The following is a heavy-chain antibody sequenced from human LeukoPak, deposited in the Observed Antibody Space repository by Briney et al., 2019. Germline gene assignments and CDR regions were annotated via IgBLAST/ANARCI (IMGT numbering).Heavy chain of an antibody. CDR1: GFNFRSYG. D-gene: IGHD3-3*01. J-gene: IGHJ4*02. CDR3: ASNTYDFWSGYSQNPLDY. CDR2: VRYDGYNK. V-gene: IGHV3-30*02. Sequence: GGSLRLSCAASGFNFRSYGIHWVRQAPGRGLEWVAFVRYDGYNKYYGDFVKGRSTISRDNSKNTLYLQMDSLRSEDTAVYYCASNTYDFWSGYSQNPLDYWGQGTLVTVSS.